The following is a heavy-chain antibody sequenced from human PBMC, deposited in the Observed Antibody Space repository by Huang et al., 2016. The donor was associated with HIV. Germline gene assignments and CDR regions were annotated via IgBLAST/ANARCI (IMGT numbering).Heavy chain of an antibody. Sequence: QITLKESGPTLVKPTQTLTLTCSFSGFSVDSSGVGVGWIRQPPGKALEWLACIYWDDDSRYSPSLKRRLSITKDSSKNQVVLTMTNMDPVDTATYYCARGAYGSDGYYVRMRFDYWGQGTLVTVSS. CDR3: ARGAYGSDGYYVRMRFDY. D-gene: IGHD2-21*01. V-gene: IGHV2-5*02. CDR1: GFSVDSSGVG. J-gene: IGHJ4*02. CDR2: IYWDDDS.